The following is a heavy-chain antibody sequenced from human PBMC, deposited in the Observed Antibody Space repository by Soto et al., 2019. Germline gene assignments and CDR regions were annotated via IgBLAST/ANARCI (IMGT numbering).Heavy chain of an antibody. Sequence: PSETLSLTCTVSGGSISSYYWSWIRQPAGKGLEWIGRIYTSGSTNYNPSLKSRVTMSVDTSKNQFSLKLSSVTAADTAVYYCARDLGLRFVEWFPSNGMDVWGQGTTVTVSS. CDR1: GGSISSYY. D-gene: IGHD3-3*01. CDR3: ARDLGLRFVEWFPSNGMDV. V-gene: IGHV4-4*07. CDR2: IYTSGST. J-gene: IGHJ6*02.